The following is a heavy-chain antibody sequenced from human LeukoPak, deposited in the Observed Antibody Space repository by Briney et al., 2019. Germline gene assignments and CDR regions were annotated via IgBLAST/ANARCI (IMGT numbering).Heavy chain of an antibody. V-gene: IGHV3-23*01. D-gene: IGHD5-18*01. Sequence: GGSLRLSCAASGFPFSAYAMSWVRQAPGKGLEWVSAISASGDTTYYADSVRGRFTISRDNSKNTLYLQMNSLRAGDTALYYCAKESLRGHSYGFDNWGQGTLVTVSS. CDR3: AKESLRGHSYGFDN. CDR1: GFPFSAYA. CDR2: ISASGDTT. J-gene: IGHJ4*02.